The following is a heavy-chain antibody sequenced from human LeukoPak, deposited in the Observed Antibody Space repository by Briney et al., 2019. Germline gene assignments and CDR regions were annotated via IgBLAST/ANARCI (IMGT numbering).Heavy chain of an antibody. CDR3: SKAPYYVLPCLDS. J-gene: IGHJ4*02. Sequence: PGGSLRLSCAASGFTFSTYAMSWVRQAPGKGLEWVSGISDSGGGTYYADSVKGRFTISRDNSKNTLYLQMNSLRAEDTAVYYCSKAPYYVLPCLDSWGQGTLVTVSS. CDR2: ISDSGGGT. D-gene: IGHD3-10*02. V-gene: IGHV3-23*01. CDR1: GFTFSTYA.